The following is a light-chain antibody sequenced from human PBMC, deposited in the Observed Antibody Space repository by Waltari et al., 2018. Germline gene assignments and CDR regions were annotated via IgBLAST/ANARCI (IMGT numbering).Light chain of an antibody. Sequence: QSALTQPPSVSGSPGQSVTISCTGTSSDVGTYNRVSWYQQPPVTAPKLMIYDVSDRPSGVPDRVSGSKSGHTASQTISGLQPEDEADYYCTSYTRSNTWVFGGGTKLTVL. CDR2: DVS. J-gene: IGLJ3*02. V-gene: IGLV2-18*02. CDR1: SSDVGTYNR. CDR3: TSYTRSNTWV.